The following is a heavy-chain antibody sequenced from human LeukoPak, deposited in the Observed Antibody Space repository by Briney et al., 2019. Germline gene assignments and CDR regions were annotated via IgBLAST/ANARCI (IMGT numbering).Heavy chain of an antibody. CDR1: GGSFSGYY. CDR2: INDRGST. Sequence: PSETLSLTCAVYGGSFSGYYWSWIRQTPGKGLEWVGKINDRGSTSCSPSLKSRVSISVDTSKNQFSLKLTSVTAADTAVYYCARVIDYDTSSYYLGYWGQGTRVTVSS. V-gene: IGHV4-34*01. CDR3: ARVIDYDTSSYYLGY. J-gene: IGHJ4*02. D-gene: IGHD3-22*01.